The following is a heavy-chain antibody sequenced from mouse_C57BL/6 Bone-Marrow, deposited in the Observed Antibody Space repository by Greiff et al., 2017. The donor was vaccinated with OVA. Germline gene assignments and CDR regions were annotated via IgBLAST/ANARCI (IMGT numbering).Heavy chain of an antibody. D-gene: IGHD1-1*01. CDR3: AKHGLFITTVVEYYFDY. J-gene: IGHJ2*01. Sequence: VQLQQSGPGLVAPSQSLSITCTVSGFSLTSYGVSWVRQPPGKGLEWLGVIWGDGSTNYHSALISRLSISKDNSKSQVFLKLNSLQTDDTATYYCAKHGLFITTVVEYYFDYWGQGTTLTVSS. V-gene: IGHV2-3*01. CDR1: GFSLTSYG. CDR2: IWGDGST.